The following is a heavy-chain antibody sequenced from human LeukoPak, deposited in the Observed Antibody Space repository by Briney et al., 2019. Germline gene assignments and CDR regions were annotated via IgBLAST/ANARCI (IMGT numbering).Heavy chain of an antibody. J-gene: IGHJ4*02. V-gene: IGHV4-39*07. D-gene: IGHD3-10*01. CDR1: GGSISTSNYY. CDR3: ARDPEGSGSYYSPHFDY. CDR2: IFYSGST. Sequence: SETLSLTCTVSGGSISTSNYYWGWIRQPPGKGLEWIGNIFYSGSTYYGPSLKSRLTISLDTSRNQFSLKLNSVTAADTAVYYCARDPEGSGSYYSPHFDYWGQGTLVTVSS.